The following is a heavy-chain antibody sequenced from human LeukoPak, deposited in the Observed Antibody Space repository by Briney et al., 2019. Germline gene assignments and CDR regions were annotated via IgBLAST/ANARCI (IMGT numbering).Heavy chain of an antibody. Sequence: SETLSLTYTVSGGSISSYYWSWIRQPPGKGLEWIGYIYNSGSTNYNPSLKSRVTISVDTSKNQFSLKLSSVTAADTAVYYCARTPLVAAATYFDYWGQGTLVTVSS. V-gene: IGHV4-59*01. D-gene: IGHD2-15*01. CDR3: ARTPLVAAATYFDY. CDR1: GGSISSYY. J-gene: IGHJ4*02. CDR2: IYNSGST.